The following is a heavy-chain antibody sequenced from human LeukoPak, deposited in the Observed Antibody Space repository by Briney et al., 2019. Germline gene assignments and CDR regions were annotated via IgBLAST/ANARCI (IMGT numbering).Heavy chain of an antibody. CDR1: GFTFSSYS. J-gene: IGHJ4*02. CDR3: ARDSVGAIDY. CDR2: ISSISSYI. D-gene: IGHD1-26*01. Sequence: GGSLRLSCAASGFTFSSYSMNWVSQAPGKGLEWVSSISSISSYIYYADSVKGRFTISRDNAKNSLYLQMNSLRAEDTAVYYCARDSVGAIDYWGQGTLVTVSS. V-gene: IGHV3-21*01.